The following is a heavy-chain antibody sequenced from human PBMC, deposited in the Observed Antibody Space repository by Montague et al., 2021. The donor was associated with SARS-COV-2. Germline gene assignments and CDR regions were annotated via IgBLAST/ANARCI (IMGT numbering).Heavy chain of an antibody. CDR2: IYYSGST. CDR3: ARLAPDSGSPNGDYYNGMDV. D-gene: IGHD1-26*01. CDR1: GGSITSSSCY. Sequence: SQTLSLTCTVSGGSITSSSCYWGWIRQPPGKGLEWIGSIYYSGSTYHNPSLKSRVTISVDTSKNQFSLKLSSVTAADTAVYYCARLAPDSGSPNGDYYNGMDVWGQGTTVTVSS. V-gene: IGHV4-39*01. J-gene: IGHJ6*02.